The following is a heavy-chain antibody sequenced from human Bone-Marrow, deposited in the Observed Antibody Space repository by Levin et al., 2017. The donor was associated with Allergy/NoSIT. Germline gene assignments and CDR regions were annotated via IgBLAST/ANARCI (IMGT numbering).Heavy chain of an antibody. J-gene: IGHJ6*03. CDR3: ARSFPPSYYYMDV. CDR1: GFSLNNVRMG. Sequence: SGPTLVKPTETLTLTCTVSGFSLNNVRMGVSWIRQPPGKALEWLAHIFSSDEKSYSTSLKSRLTISKDTSKSQVVLTMTNMDPVDTATYYCARSFPPSYYYMDVWGKGTTVTVSS. CDR2: IFSSDEK. V-gene: IGHV2-26*01.